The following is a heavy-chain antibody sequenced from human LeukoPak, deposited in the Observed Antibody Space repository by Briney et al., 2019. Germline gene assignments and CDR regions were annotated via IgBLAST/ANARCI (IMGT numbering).Heavy chain of an antibody. CDR1: GYTLTELS. Sequence: ASVKVSCKVSGYTLTELSMHWVRQAPGKGLEWMGWINTNTGNPTYAQGFTGRFVFSLDTSVNTAYLQISSLKAEDTAVYYCARVGLPYYYYYMDVWGKGTMVTVSS. D-gene: IGHD3/OR15-3a*01. CDR3: ARVGLPYYYYYMDV. CDR2: INTNTGNP. J-gene: IGHJ6*03. V-gene: IGHV7-4-1*02.